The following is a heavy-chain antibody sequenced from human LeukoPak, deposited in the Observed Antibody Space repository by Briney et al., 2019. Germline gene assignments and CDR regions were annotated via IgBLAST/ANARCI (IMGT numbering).Heavy chain of an antibody. CDR3: TKDPGHVLRSFDYSEY. D-gene: IGHD3-9*01. CDR2: ISGSSNYI. Sequence: GGSLRLSCAASGFTFSGYRMNWVRQAPGKGLEWVSSISGSSNYIYYADSVKGRFTISRDNAKNSLYLQMNSLRAEDTAVYYCTKDPGHVLRSFDYSEYWGQGTRVTVSS. CDR1: GFTFSGYR. J-gene: IGHJ4*02. V-gene: IGHV3-21*01.